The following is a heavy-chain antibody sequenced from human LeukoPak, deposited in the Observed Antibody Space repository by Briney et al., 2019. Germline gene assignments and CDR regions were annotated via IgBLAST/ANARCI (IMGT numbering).Heavy chain of an antibody. V-gene: IGHV4-31*03. CDR1: GGSISSGGYY. Sequence: SETLSLTCTVSGGSISSGGYYWSWNRQHPGKGLEWIGYIYYSGSTYYNPFLKSRVTISVDTSKNQFSLKLSSVTAADTAVYYCAREVRGSTSCYLFPWGQGTLVTVSS. J-gene: IGHJ5*02. CDR3: AREVRGSTSCYLFP. D-gene: IGHD2-2*01. CDR2: IYYSGST.